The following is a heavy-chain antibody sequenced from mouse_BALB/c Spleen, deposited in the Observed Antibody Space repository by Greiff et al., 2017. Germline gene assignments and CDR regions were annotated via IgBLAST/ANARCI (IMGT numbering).Heavy chain of an antibody. CDR2: IWSGGST. CDR1: GFSLTSYG. J-gene: IGHJ2*01. D-gene: IGHD1-1*01. Sequence: QVQLKESGPGLVQPSQSLSITCTVSGFSLTSYGVHWVRQSPGKGLEWLGVIWSGGSTDYNAAFISRLSISKDNSKSQVFFKMNSLQANDTAIYYCARNWGTTVVAFDYWGQGTTLTVSS. V-gene: IGHV2-2*02. CDR3: ARNWGTTVVAFDY.